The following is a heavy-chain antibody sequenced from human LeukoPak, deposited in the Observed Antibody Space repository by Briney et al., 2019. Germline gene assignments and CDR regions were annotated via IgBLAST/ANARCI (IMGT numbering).Heavy chain of an antibody. J-gene: IGHJ4*02. CDR1: GFTFDDYA. Sequence: GRSLRLSCAASGFTFDDYAMHWVRQAPGKGLEWVSGTTWNSGYIGYADSVKGRFTISRDNAKNSLYLQMSSLRTEDTALYYCAKGDSYDSQVLNYWGQGTLVTVSS. CDR3: AKGDSYDSQVLNY. CDR2: TTWNSGYI. V-gene: IGHV3-9*01. D-gene: IGHD5-18*01.